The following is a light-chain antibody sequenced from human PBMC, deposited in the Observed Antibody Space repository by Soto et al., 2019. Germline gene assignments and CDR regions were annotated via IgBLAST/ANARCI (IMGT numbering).Light chain of an antibody. Sequence: QSALTQPASVSGSPGQSITISCTGTSSDVGGYNYVSWYQQHPGKAPKLMIYDVSNRPSGVSNRFSGSESGNTASLTISGLQAEDEADYYCSSYTSSSTLCVFGGGTKLTVL. CDR3: SSYTSSSTLCV. V-gene: IGLV2-14*01. CDR1: SSDVGGYNY. CDR2: DVS. J-gene: IGLJ2*01.